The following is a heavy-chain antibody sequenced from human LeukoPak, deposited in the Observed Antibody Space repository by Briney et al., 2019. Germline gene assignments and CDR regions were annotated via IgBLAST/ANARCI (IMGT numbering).Heavy chain of an antibody. CDR1: GDSVSSNIAA. CDR2: TYYRSKWYN. Sequence: SQTLSLTCAISGDSVSSNIAAWNWIRQSPSRGLEWLGRTYYRSKWYNDYAVSVKSRITVNPDTSKNQFSLKLSSVTAADTAVYYCARGIWSYDSSGYYYYYYYMDVWGKGTTVTVSS. CDR3: ARGIWSYDSSGYYYYYYYMDV. V-gene: IGHV6-1*01. D-gene: IGHD3-22*01. J-gene: IGHJ6*03.